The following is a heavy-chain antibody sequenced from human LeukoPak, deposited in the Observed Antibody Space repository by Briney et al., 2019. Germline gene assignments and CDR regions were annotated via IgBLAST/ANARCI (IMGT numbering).Heavy chain of an antibody. CDR1: GFTFSSYG. Sequence: GGSLRLSCAASGFTFSSYGMHWVRQAPGKGLEWVAVISYDGSNKYYADSVKGRFTISRDNSKNTLYLQMSSLRAEDTAVYYCANLYSSSWYGDYWGQGTLVTVSS. V-gene: IGHV3-30*18. CDR3: ANLYSSSWYGDY. CDR2: ISYDGSNK. J-gene: IGHJ4*02. D-gene: IGHD6-13*01.